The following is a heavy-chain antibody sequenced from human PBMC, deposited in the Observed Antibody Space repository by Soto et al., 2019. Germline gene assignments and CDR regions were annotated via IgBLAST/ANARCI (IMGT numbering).Heavy chain of an antibody. CDR1: GFTFSNYA. CDR2: ITKSGSRT. CDR3: AKGSPGPFDY. V-gene: IGHV3-23*01. J-gene: IGHJ4*02. Sequence: PGGSLRLSCAASGFTFSNYAMSWVRQAPGKGLEWVSTITKSGSRTYYVDSVKGRFTISRDNFKNTLFLQMNSLRAEDTGIYYCAKGSPGPFDYWGQGTLVNVS.